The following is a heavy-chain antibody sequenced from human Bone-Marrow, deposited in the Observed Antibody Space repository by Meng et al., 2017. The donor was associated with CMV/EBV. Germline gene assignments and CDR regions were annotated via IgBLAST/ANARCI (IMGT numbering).Heavy chain of an antibody. Sequence: GESLKISCSTSGFTFSSYGMHCVRQAPGKGLQWLSFIWYDGNNKYYTDSVRGRFTISRDNSKNTLYLQMSSLRAEDTALYYCAKDLRAGAGSSWGMDVWGQGTTVTVAS. CDR2: IWYDGNNK. D-gene: IGHD1-26*01. CDR3: AKDLRAGAGSSWGMDV. CDR1: GFTFSSYG. J-gene: IGHJ6*01. V-gene: IGHV3-30*02.